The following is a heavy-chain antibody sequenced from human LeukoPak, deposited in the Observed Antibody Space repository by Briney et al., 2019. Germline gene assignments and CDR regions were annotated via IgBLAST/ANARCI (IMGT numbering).Heavy chain of an antibody. V-gene: IGHV3-30*02. CDR2: IRYDGSNK. Sequence: PGGSLRLSCAASGFTFSSYGMHWVRQAPGKGLEWVAFIRYDGSNKYYADSVKGRFTISRDNSKNTLYLQMNSLRAEDTAVYYCATVYYDFGSGPPPPTWIDSWGPGTLVT. CDR3: ATVYYDFGSGPPPPTWIDS. D-gene: IGHD3-3*01. CDR1: GFTFSSYG. J-gene: IGHJ5*01.